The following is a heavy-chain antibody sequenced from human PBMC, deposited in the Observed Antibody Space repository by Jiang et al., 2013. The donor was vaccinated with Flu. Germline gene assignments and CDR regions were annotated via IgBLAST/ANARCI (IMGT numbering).Heavy chain of an antibody. CDR1: GFTFSSYA. D-gene: IGHD3-10*01. J-gene: IGHJ6*02. V-gene: IGHV3-64D*06. CDR3: VKELMVRGALYYYYYYGMDV. CDR2: ISSNGGST. Sequence: ASGFTFSSYAMHWVRQAPGKGLEYVSAISSNGGSTYYADSVKGRFTISRDNSKNTLYLQMSSLRAEDTAVYYCVKELMVRGALYYYYYYGMDVWGQGTTVTVSS.